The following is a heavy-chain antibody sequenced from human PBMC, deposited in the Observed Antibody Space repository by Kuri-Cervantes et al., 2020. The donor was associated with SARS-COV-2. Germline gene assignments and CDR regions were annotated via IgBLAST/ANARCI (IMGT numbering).Heavy chain of an antibody. D-gene: IGHD2-2*02. V-gene: IGHV3-33*08. CDR1: GFTFSSYA. Sequence: GESLKISCAASGFTFSSYAMSWVRQAPGKGLEWVAAIWYDGSNKYYADSVKGRFTISRDNSKNTLYLQMNSLRAEDTAVYYCARAGQYQLLYDTKEAYYYGMDVWGQGTTVTVSS. J-gene: IGHJ6*02. CDR2: IWYDGSNK. CDR3: ARAGQYQLLYDTKEAYYYGMDV.